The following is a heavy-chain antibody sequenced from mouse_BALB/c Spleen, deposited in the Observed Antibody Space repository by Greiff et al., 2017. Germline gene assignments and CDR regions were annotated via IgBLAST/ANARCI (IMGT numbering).Heavy chain of an antibody. CDR2: ISSGGSYT. J-gene: IGHJ2*01. D-gene: IGHD2-4*01. CDR1: GFTFSSYG. Sequence: EVQLVESGGDLVKPGGSLKLSCAASGFTFSSYGMSWVRQTPDKRLEWVATISSGGSYTYYPDSVKGRFTISRDNAKNTLYLQMSSLKSEDTAMYYCAAMITTEYYFDYWGQGTTLTVSS. CDR3: AAMITTEYYFDY. V-gene: IGHV5-6*01.